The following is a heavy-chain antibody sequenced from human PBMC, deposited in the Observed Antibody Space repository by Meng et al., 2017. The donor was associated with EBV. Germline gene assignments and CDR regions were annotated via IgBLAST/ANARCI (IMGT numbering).Heavy chain of an antibody. D-gene: IGHD3-10*01. CDR1: GGPFRYYA. CDR2: FLPRLGAP. V-gene: IGHV1-69*01. CDR3: ASESGRGYTPDY. J-gene: IGHJ4*02. Sequence: GQLVQFAAEVRKPGSSVNVSCKTSGGPFRYYAISWVRQAPGQGLEWLGGFLPRLGAPNYAQKFHGRVKITADESTSTHYMDLSSLRSEDTAIYYCASESGRGYTPDYWGQGTLVTVSS.